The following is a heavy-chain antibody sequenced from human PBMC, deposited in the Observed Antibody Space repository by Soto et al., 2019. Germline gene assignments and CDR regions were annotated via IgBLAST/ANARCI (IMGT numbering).Heavy chain of an antibody. V-gene: IGHV1-69*08. CDR3: ARDRGRYCSGGRCYDGMDV. Sequence: QVQLVQSGAEVKKPGSSVKVSCKASGGTFSSYTISWVRQAPGQGLEWMGRIIPILGIANSAQKMQGRVTITADKSTSTAYMELSSLRSEDTAVYYCARDRGRYCSGGRCYDGMDVWGQGTTVTVSS. CDR1: GGTFSSYT. J-gene: IGHJ6*02. D-gene: IGHD2-15*01. CDR2: IIPILGIA.